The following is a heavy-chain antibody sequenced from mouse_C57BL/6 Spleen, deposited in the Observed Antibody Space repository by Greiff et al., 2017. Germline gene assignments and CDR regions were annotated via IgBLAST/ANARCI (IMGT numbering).Heavy chain of an antibody. V-gene: IGHV1-55*01. CDR3: ARSKAAQAAWFAY. Sequence: VQLQQSGAELVKPGASVKMSCKASGYTFTSYWITWVKQRPGQGLEWIGDIYPGSGSTNYNEKFKSKATLTVDTSSSTAYMQLSSLTSEDSAVYYCARSKAAQAAWFAYWGQGTLVTVSA. D-gene: IGHD3-2*02. CDR2: IYPGSGST. CDR1: GYTFTSYW. J-gene: IGHJ3*01.